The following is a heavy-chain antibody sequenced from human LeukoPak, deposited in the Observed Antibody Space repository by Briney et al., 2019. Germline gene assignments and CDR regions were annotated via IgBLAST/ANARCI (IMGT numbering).Heavy chain of an antibody. Sequence: GGSLRLSCAASGFTFSSYSMNWVRQAPGKGLEWVSSISSSSSYIYYADSVKGRFTISRDNAKNSLYLQMNSLRAEDTAVYYCARPAKDYYDSSGPFEPFDYWGQGTLVTVSS. CDR2: ISSSSSYI. CDR1: GFTFSSYS. CDR3: ARPAKDYYDSSGPFEPFDY. D-gene: IGHD3-22*01. V-gene: IGHV3-21*01. J-gene: IGHJ4*02.